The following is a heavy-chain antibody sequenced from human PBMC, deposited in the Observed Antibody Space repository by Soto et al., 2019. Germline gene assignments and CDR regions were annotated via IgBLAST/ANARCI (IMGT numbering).Heavy chain of an antibody. J-gene: IGHJ5*02. Sequence: PGGSLRLSCTASGFTFGDYAMSWFRQAPGKGLEWVGFIRSKAYGGTTEYAASVKGRFTISRDDSKSIAYLQMNSLKTEDTAVYYCTRQGIVLVPAVYFDPWGQGTLVTVSS. CDR3: TRQGIVLVPAVYFDP. V-gene: IGHV3-49*03. D-gene: IGHD2-2*01. CDR2: IRSKAYGGTT. CDR1: GFTFGDYA.